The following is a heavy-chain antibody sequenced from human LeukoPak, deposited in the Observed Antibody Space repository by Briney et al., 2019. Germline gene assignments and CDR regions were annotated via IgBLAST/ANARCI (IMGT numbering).Heavy chain of an antibody. CDR2: ITNDGSST. CDR1: GLTFSSHW. V-gene: IGHV3-74*01. J-gene: IGHJ4*02. Sequence: PGGSLRLSCAASGLTFSSHWMHWVRQAPGKGLVWVSRITNDGSSTTYADSVKGRFTISRDNAKNSLFLQMNSLRAEDTAMYYCAKGTKPVMTIPDYWGQGILVTVSS. D-gene: IGHD1/OR15-1a*01. CDR3: AKGTKPVMTIPDY.